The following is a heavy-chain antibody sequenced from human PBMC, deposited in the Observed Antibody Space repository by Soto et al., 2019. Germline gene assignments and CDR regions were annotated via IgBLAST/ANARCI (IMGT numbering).Heavy chain of an antibody. D-gene: IGHD3-10*01. Sequence: GGSLRLSCAASGFTFSSYAMSWVRQAPGKGLEWVSAISGSGGSTYYADSVKGRFTISRDNSKNTLYLQMNSLRAEDTAVYYCANGGLHYYGSGSFFDYWGQGTLVTVSS. CDR1: GFTFSSYA. CDR2: ISGSGGST. CDR3: ANGGLHYYGSGSFFDY. J-gene: IGHJ4*02. V-gene: IGHV3-23*01.